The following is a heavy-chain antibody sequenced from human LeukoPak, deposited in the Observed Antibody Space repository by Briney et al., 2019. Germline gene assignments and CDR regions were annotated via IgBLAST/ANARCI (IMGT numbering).Heavy chain of an antibody. Sequence: PGGSLRLSCAASGFTVSSNYMSWVRQPPGKGLEWVSVIYTCGSTYYADSVKGRFTISRDSSKNTLYLQMGSLRAEDMAVYYCARDLSGGGLDYWGQGTLVTVSS. J-gene: IGHJ4*02. D-gene: IGHD3-10*01. CDR1: GFTVSSNY. V-gene: IGHV3-66*03. CDR3: ARDLSGGGLDY. CDR2: IYTCGST.